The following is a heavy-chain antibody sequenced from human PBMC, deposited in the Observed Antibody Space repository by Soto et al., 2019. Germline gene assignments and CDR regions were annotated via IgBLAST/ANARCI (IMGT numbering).Heavy chain of an antibody. CDR1: GFTFSSYA. CDR3: ARGGRWPPGELDY. D-gene: IGHD5-12*01. CDR2: ISYDGSNK. V-gene: IGHV3-30-3*01. Sequence: QVQLVESGGGVVQPGRSLRLSCAASGFTFSSYAMHWVRQAPGKGLEWVAVISYDGSNKYYADSVKGRFTISRDNSKNTLYLQMNSLRAEDTAVYYCARGGRWPPGELDYWGQGTLVTVSS. J-gene: IGHJ4*02.